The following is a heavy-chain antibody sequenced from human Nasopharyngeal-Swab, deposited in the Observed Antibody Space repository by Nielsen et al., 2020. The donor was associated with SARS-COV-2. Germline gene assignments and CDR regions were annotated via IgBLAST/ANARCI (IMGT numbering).Heavy chain of an antibody. J-gene: IGHJ6*02. CDR2: IIPILDKP. CDR1: GGTFTTYT. CDR3: ARDLQGALNYYVMDV. Sequence: SVKVSCKAYGGTFTTYTISWVRQSPGQGLEWMGGIIPILDKPNYAQKFQGRVTITADRSTSTAYMELCSLRSEDTAVYFCARDLQGALNYYVMDVWGQGTTVTVSS. D-gene: IGHD1-26*01. V-gene: IGHV1-69*10.